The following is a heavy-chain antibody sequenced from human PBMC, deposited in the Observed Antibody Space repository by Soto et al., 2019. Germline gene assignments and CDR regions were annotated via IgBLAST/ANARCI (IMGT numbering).Heavy chain of an antibody. V-gene: IGHV3-23*01. D-gene: IGHD6-19*01. CDR3: AKVERAVAGIID. J-gene: IGHJ4*02. Sequence: GVCLRLSFAACGFTFSSYAMSWVRQAPGKGLDWVSAISVSVGSTYYADSVKGRFTISRDNSKNTLYLQMNSLRAEDTAVYYCAKVERAVAGIIDWGQGTLVTVSS. CDR2: ISVSVGST. CDR1: GFTFSSYA.